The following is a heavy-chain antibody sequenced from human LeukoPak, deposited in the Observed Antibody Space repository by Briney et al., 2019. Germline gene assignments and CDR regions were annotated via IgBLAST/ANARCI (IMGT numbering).Heavy chain of an antibody. V-gene: IGHV3-48*03. CDR1: GFTFSNYE. D-gene: IGHD1-26*01. Sequence: GGSLRLSCAASGFTFSNYEMNWVRQAPGKGLEWVSYIGSSGSVIYYTDSVKGRFTISRDNTKNSLYLQMNSLRVEETAIYYCARGTDSGTFTRGGAFDIWGQGTMVTVSS. CDR2: IGSSGSVI. J-gene: IGHJ3*02. CDR3: ARGTDSGTFTRGGAFDI.